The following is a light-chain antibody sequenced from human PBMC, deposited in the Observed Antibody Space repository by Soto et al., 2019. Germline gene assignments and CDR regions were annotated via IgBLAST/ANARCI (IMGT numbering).Light chain of an antibody. CDR2: KVS. CDR1: QSLVYSDGHTY. J-gene: IGKJ2*01. CDR3: MQGTHWPPLYT. V-gene: IGKV2-30*01. Sequence: DVVVTQSPLSLPVTLGQPASISCRSSQSLVYSDGHTYLNWFQQRPGQSPRRLIYKVSNRDSGAPDRFSGSGSGTDFALKISRVEAEDVGVYYCMQGTHWPPLYTFGQGTKLEIK.